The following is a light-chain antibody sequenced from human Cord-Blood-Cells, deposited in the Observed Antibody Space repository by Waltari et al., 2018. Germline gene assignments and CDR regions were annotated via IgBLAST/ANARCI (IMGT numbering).Light chain of an antibody. CDR2: EVS. V-gene: IGLV2-14*01. CDR3: SSYTSSSTLG. J-gene: IGLJ1*01. CDR1: SSDVGGYNY. Sequence: QSALTQPASVSGSPGQSITISCTGTSSDVGGYNYVSWYQQHPGKAPKLMIYEVSNRPAGVFNRSSGRRSGNTASRTISGLQAEDEADYYCSSYTSSSTLGFGTGTKVTVL.